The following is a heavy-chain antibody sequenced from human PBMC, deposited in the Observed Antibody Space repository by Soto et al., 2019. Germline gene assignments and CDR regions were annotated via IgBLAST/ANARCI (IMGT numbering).Heavy chain of an antibody. D-gene: IGHD3-16*01. CDR1: GYTFIRYG. CDR2: ISPYNDYT. V-gene: IGHV1-18*01. Sequence: QVHLVQSAGEVKKPGASVKVSCKASGYTFIRYGITWVRQAPGQGLEWVGWISPYNDYTNYAQNRQGSASMTTDASTTTLDMELRGLRPDDTALYYCARGGYYDNVWGKLSHYGLDVWGQGTTVTVSS. J-gene: IGHJ6*02. CDR3: ARGGYYDNVWGKLSHYGLDV.